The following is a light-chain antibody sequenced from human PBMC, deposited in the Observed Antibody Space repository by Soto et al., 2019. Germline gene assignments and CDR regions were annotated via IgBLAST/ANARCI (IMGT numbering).Light chain of an antibody. CDR1: NIGSKG. CDR3: QVWDSGSAHVV. CDR2: SDT. V-gene: IGLV3-21*04. J-gene: IGLJ2*01. Sequence: SYELTQPPSVSVAPGKTASISCGGNNIGSKGVHWYQQKPGQAPVLVIYSDTDLPPVIPDRFSGSNSANLATLTISRVEAGDEADYYCQVWDSGSAHVVFGGGTKVTVL.